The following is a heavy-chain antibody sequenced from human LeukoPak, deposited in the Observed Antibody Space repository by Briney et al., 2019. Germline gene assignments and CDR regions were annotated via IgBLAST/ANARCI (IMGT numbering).Heavy chain of an antibody. CDR3: ARRGTGGRSFDI. Sequence: SETLSLTCTVSGGSVSSGSDYWTWIRQPPGKGLVWIGYISYSGSTHFHPSLKSQVTISVDTSKNQFSLNLSSVTAADTAVYYCARRGTGGRSFDIWGQGTMVTVSS. D-gene: IGHD2-8*02. J-gene: IGHJ3*02. CDR2: ISYSGST. V-gene: IGHV4-61*01. CDR1: GGSVSSGSDY.